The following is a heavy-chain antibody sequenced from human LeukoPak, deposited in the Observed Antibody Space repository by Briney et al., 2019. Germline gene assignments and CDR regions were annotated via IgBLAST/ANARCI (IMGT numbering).Heavy chain of an antibody. D-gene: IGHD2-15*01. CDR2: ISHSGTT. CDR1: GGSISSGVYY. CDR3: ARGDGHAAVAS. J-gene: IGHJ5*02. Sequence: SETLSLTCTVSGGSISSGVYYWSWIRQPPGKGLEWIGYISHSGTTYYNPSLKSRVTISVDRSKNQFSLKMSSVTAADTAVYYCARGDGHAAVASWGQGTLVTVSS. V-gene: IGHV4-30-2*01.